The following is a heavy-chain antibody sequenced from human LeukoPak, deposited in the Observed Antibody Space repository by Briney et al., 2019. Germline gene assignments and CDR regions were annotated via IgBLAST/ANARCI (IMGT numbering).Heavy chain of an antibody. Sequence: SETLSLTCTVSGGSISSFYWSWIRQPPGKGLEWIGYIYYSGSANYNPSLKSRVTISVDTSKNQFSLKLNSVTAADTAVYYCARHRNSYGLAVDYWGQGTLVTVSS. CDR3: ARHRNSYGLAVDY. J-gene: IGHJ4*02. CDR2: IYYSGSA. V-gene: IGHV4-59*01. CDR1: GGSISSFY. D-gene: IGHD5-18*01.